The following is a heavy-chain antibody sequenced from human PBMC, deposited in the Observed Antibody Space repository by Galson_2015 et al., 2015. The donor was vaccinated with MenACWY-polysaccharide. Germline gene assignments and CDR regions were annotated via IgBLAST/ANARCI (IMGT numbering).Heavy chain of an antibody. Sequence: SLRLSCAASGFTFSSYAMSWVRQAPGKGLEWVSAISGSGGSTYYADSVKGRFTISRDNSKNTLYLQMNSLRAEDTAVYYCAKDNYYDFWGASYFDFWGQGTLVTVSS. V-gene: IGHV3-23*01. D-gene: IGHD3-3*01. CDR1: GFTFSSYA. CDR2: ISGSGGST. CDR3: AKDNYYDFWGASYFDF. J-gene: IGHJ4*02.